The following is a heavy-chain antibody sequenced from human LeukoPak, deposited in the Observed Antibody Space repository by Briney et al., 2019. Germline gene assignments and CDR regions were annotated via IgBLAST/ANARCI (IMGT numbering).Heavy chain of an antibody. CDR2: IIPIFGTA. Sequence: GASVKVSCKASGYTFRNYDIVWVRQAPGQGLEWMGGIIPIFGTANYAQKFQGRVTITADESTSTAYMELSSLRSEDTAVYYCAREGEGVGYCSSTSCYHPVYWGQGTLVTVSS. CDR1: GYTFRNYD. V-gene: IGHV1-69*13. D-gene: IGHD2-2*01. J-gene: IGHJ4*02. CDR3: AREGEGVGYCSSTSCYHPVY.